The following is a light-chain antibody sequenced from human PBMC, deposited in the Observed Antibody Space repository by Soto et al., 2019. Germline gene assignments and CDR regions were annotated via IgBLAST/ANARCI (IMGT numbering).Light chain of an antibody. CDR1: QDIITN. J-gene: IGKJ4*01. CDR2: GAS. V-gene: IGKV3-15*01. Sequence: EIVMTQSPATLSVSPGDRAILSCRASQDIITNLAWYQQKPGQAPRLLFYGASIRAKGVPARFSGSGSGTDFPLTISSLQSEDFAIYYCQQYNNWLALSFGGGTKVEI. CDR3: QQYNNWLALS.